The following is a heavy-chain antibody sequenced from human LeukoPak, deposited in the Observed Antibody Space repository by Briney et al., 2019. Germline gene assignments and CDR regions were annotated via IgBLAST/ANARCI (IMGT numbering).Heavy chain of an antibody. V-gene: IGHV3-30-3*01. D-gene: IGHD4-17*01. CDR3: ARESTVTTCFDY. Sequence: PGGSLRLSCAASGFTFSSYAMHWVRQAPGKGLEWVAVISYDGSNKYYADSVKGRFTISRDNSKNTLYLQMNGLRAEDTAVYYCARESTVTTCFDYWGQGTLVTVSS. J-gene: IGHJ4*02. CDR1: GFTFSSYA. CDR2: ISYDGSNK.